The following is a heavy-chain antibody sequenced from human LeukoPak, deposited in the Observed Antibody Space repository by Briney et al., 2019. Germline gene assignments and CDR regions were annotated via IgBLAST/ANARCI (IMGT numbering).Heavy chain of an antibody. CDR2: ISYSGST. CDR3: ARGLDGSGSTTA. Sequence: SQTLSLTCTVSGASISTGGYYWSWIRQPPGKGLEWIGYISYSGSTYYNPSLKSRVTISVDTSKNQFSLKLSSVTAADTAVYYCARGLDGSGSTTAWGQGTLVTVSS. D-gene: IGHD3-10*01. V-gene: IGHV4-30-4*01. J-gene: IGHJ5*02. CDR1: GASISTGGYY.